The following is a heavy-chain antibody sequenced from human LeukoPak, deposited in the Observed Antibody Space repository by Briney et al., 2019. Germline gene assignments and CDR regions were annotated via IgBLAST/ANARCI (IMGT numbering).Heavy chain of an antibody. CDR3: AKAVGAYYFDS. D-gene: IGHD3-10*01. Sequence: GGSLRLSCAASGFTFISYAMNWVRQAPGKGLEWVSGISGSGGSSYYADSGTGRFTISRDNSKNKLYLQMNSLRAEDTAVYYSAKAVGAYYFDSWGQGTLVTVSS. CDR1: GFTFISYA. V-gene: IGHV3-23*01. CDR2: ISGSGGSS. J-gene: IGHJ4*02.